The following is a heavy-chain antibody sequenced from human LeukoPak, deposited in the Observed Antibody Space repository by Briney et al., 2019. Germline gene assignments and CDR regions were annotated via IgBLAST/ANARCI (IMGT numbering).Heavy chain of an antibody. Sequence: GGSLRLSCAASGFTFSSYSMNWVRQAPGKGLEWVSSISSSSSYIYYADSVKGRFTISRDNAKNSLYLQMNSLRAEDTAAYYCARVPRKGYSYGYRRGQGTLVTVSS. CDR1: GFTFSSYS. CDR3: ARVPRKGYSYGYR. J-gene: IGHJ4*02. V-gene: IGHV3-21*01. CDR2: ISSSSSYI. D-gene: IGHD5-18*01.